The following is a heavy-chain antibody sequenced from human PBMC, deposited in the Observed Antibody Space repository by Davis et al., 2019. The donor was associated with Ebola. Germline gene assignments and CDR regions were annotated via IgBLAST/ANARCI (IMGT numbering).Heavy chain of an antibody. CDR3: AKGDTAMVKFEDY. CDR2: ISSSGSVI. CDR1: GFTFRDYY. Sequence: GESLKISCAASGFTFRDYYMSWIRQAPGKGLEWLSYISSSGSVIYYADSVKGRFTVSRDNAKNSVYLQMNSLRAEDTAVYYCAKGDTAMVKFEDYWGQGTLVTVSS. D-gene: IGHD5-18*01. V-gene: IGHV3-11*01. J-gene: IGHJ4*02.